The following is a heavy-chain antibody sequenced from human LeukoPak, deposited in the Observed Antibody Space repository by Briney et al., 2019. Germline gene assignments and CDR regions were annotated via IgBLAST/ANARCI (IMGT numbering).Heavy chain of an antibody. CDR1: GGSISSSSYS. D-gene: IGHD3-22*01. Sequence: SETLSLTCTVSGGSISSSSYSWGWIRQPPGKGLEWIGSIYYSGSTYYNPSLKSRVTISVDTSKNQFSLKLSSVTAADTAVYYCARQGGHYYDSSGYYWPIDYWGQGTLVTVSS. CDR3: ARQGGHYYDSSGYYWPIDY. V-gene: IGHV4-39*01. J-gene: IGHJ4*02. CDR2: IYYSGST.